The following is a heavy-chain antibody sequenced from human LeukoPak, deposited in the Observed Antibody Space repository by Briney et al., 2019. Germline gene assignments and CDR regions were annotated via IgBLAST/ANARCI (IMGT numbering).Heavy chain of an antibody. V-gene: IGHV3-30*18. CDR2: ISYDGSNK. Sequence: PGGSLRLSCAASGFTFSSYGMHWVRQAPGKGLEWVAVISYDGSNKYYADSVKGRFTISRDNSKNTLYLQTNSLRAEDTAVYYCAKPYYDSSGYYYEEVFDYWGQGTLVTVSS. D-gene: IGHD3-22*01. CDR1: GFTFSSYG. CDR3: AKPYYDSSGYYYEEVFDY. J-gene: IGHJ4*02.